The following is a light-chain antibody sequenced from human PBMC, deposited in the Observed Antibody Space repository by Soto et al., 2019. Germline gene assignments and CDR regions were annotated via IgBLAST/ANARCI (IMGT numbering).Light chain of an antibody. V-gene: IGKV3-15*01. J-gene: IGKJ1*01. CDR1: QSVSSN. Sequence: DIVMTQFPATMCVPPGERDTLCCRPSQSVSSNLAWYQQKPGQAPRLLIYGASTRATGIPARFSGSGSGTEFTLTISSLQSEDFAVYYCQQYNNWPPITFGQGTKVDIK. CDR3: QQYNNWPPIT. CDR2: GAS.